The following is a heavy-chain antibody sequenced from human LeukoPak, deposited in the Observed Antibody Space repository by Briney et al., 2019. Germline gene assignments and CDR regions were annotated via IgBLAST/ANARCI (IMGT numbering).Heavy chain of an antibody. V-gene: IGHV4-39*01. D-gene: IGHD1-26*01. J-gene: IGHJ4*02. CDR3: ARLGEWELPDY. CDR2: IYYSGST. CDR1: GGSISSSSYY. Sequence: SETLSLTCTVSGGSISSSSYYWGWIRQPPGKGLEWIGSIYYSGSTHYNPSLKSRVTISVDTSKNQFSLKLSSVTAADTAVYYCARLGEWELPDYWGQGTLVTVSS.